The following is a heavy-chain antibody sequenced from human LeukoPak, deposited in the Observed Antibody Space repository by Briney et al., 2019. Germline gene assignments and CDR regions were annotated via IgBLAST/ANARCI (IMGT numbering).Heavy chain of an antibody. CDR1: GLTFSMCW. J-gene: IGHJ6*04. Sequence: GGSLRLSCAASGLTFSMCWMSWVRQAPGKGLEWVANIKKDGIEKNYVDSVKGRFTISRDNAKNSLYLQMNSLRAEDTAVYYCAREAPESYGMDVWGKGTTVTVSS. CDR3: AREAPESYGMDV. V-gene: IGHV3-7*03. D-gene: IGHD1-14*01. CDR2: IKKDGIEK.